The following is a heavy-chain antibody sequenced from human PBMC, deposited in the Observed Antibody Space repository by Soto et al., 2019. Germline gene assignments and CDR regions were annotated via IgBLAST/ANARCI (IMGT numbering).Heavy chain of an antibody. Sequence: QVQLVQSGAEVKKPGASVKVSCKTSGYTFTGYYIHWIRQAPGQGLEWMGWINPNSGDTNYSQDFQGRVTMTSDTYFTPAYVELTRLRSDDTAVYYCARREQWLENFDYWGQGTLVTVSS. CDR1: GYTFTGYY. J-gene: IGHJ4*02. CDR3: ARREQWLENFDY. CDR2: INPNSGDT. V-gene: IGHV1-2*02. D-gene: IGHD6-19*01.